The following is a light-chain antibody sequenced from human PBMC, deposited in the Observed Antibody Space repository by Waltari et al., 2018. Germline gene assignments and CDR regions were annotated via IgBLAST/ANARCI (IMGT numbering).Light chain of an antibody. CDR2: DAS. J-gene: IGKJ4*01. CDR3: QQANTFPLT. V-gene: IGKV1-12*01. CDR1: KDIRIW. Sequence: DIQMTQSPTSVSASVGDRVSLTCRANKDIRIWVAWYQQQPGKAPKFLIYDASTSQSGVPSRFSGRGSGTDFTLTISSLQPEDFATYDCQQANTFPLTFGGGTKVEMK.